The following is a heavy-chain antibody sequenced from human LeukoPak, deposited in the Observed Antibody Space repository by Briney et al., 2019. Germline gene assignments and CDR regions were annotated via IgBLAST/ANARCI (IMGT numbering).Heavy chain of an antibody. J-gene: IGHJ3*02. CDR2: IYSGGST. Sequence: GGSLRLSCAASGFTVSSNYMSWVRQAPGKGLEWVSVIYSGGSTYYADSVKGRFTISRDNSKNTVYLQMNSLRAEDTAVYYCAKDLNIVVVVAGPSAFDIWGQGTMVTVSS. CDR3: AKDLNIVVVVAGPSAFDI. D-gene: IGHD2-15*01. CDR1: GFTVSSNY. V-gene: IGHV3-53*01.